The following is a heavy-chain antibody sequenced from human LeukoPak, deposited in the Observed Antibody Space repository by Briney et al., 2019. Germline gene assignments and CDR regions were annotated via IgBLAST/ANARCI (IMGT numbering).Heavy chain of an antibody. J-gene: IGHJ3*02. CDR2: IYPADSDT. CDR1: GYGFTSYW. Sequence: GESLQISSQGSGYGFTSYWIGWVRPRPGNGLGWMAIIYPADSDTRYSPSFQGQVTISADTSISTAYLQWSSLKASDTAMYYCARLGVGYCSSTSCYTGAFDIWGQGTMVTVSS. D-gene: IGHD2-2*02. V-gene: IGHV5-51*01. CDR3: ARLGVGYCSSTSCYTGAFDI.